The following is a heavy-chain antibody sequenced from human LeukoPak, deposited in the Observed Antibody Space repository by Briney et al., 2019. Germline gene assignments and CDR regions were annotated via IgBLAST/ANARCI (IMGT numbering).Heavy chain of an antibody. CDR3: ARGGSIVVVPAATYYGMDV. Sequence: ASVKVSCKASGGTFSSYAISWVRQAPGQGLEWMGRIIPIFGIAYYAQKFQGRVTITADKSTSTAYMELSSLRSEDTAVYYCARGGSIVVVPAATYYGMDVWGQGTTVTVSS. J-gene: IGHJ6*02. CDR1: GGTFSSYA. V-gene: IGHV1-69*04. CDR2: IIPIFGIA. D-gene: IGHD2-2*01.